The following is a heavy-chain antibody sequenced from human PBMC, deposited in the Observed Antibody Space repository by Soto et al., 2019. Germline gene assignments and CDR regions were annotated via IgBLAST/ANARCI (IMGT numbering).Heavy chain of an antibody. V-gene: IGHV3-21*06. D-gene: IGHD2-15*01. CDR2: ISRTTNYI. CDR1: TFISPMFT. CDR3: VKASGHLLSIHCY. Sequence: ERSRRHSCALATFISPMFTVRASPHAPGKGHEWVSSISRTTNYIYYGDSMKGRFTISRDNAKNSLYLEMNSLRAEDTAVYYFVKASGHLLSIHCYWG. J-gene: IGHJ4*01.